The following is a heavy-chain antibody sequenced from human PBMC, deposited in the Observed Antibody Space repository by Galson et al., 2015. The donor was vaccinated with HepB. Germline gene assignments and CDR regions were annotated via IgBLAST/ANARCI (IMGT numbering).Heavy chain of an antibody. J-gene: IGHJ6*03. CDR3: AKKGGNHYSANHWYYYMDV. CDR1: GFTFSTYA. V-gene: IGHV3-23*01. Sequence: SLRLSCAASGFTFSTYAMTWVRQAPGKGLEWVSVISGSGGITYYADSVKGRFTISRDNPKNTVYLQMDSLGAENTAIYYCAKKGGNHYSANHWYYYMDVWVKGTTVTLSS. D-gene: IGHD4-11*01. CDR2: ISGSGGIT.